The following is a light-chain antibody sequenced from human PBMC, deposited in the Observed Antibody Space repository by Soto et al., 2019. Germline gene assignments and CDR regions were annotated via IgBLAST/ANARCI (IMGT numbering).Light chain of an antibody. Sequence: QSALTQPRSVSGSRGQSVTISCTGTRSDVGGYNYVSWYQQHPGKAPKLMIYDVSKRPSGVPDRFSGSKSGNTASLTISGLQAEDEADYYCCSYAGSYTMVFGGGTKLTAL. CDR3: CSYAGSYTMV. CDR1: RSDVGGYNY. J-gene: IGLJ2*01. CDR2: DVS. V-gene: IGLV2-11*01.